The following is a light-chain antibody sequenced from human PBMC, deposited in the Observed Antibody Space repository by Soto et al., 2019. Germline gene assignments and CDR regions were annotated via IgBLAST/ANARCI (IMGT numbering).Light chain of an antibody. J-gene: IGLJ1*01. CDR2: DVS. CDR3: CSYTSGSTLYV. Sequence: QSALTQPASVSGSPGQSITISCTGTSGDVGAYNSVSWFQQHPGQAPKLMIFDVSSRPSGVSNRFSGSKSGNTASLTISGLQDEDEADYYCCSYTSGSTLYVFGTGTKLTVL. V-gene: IGLV2-14*03. CDR1: SGDVGAYNS.